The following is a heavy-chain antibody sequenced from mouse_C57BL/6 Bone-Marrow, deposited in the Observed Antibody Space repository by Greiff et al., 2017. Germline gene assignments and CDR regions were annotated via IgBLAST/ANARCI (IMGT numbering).Heavy chain of an antibody. D-gene: IGHD1-1*01. CDR2: IYWDDDK. CDR1: GFSLSTSGMG. V-gene: IGHV8-12*01. CDR3: ARRRRITTVVEGYWYFDV. J-gene: IGHJ1*03. Sequence: QVTLKVCGPGILQSSQTLSLTCSFSGFSLSTSGMGVSWIRQPSGKGLEWLAHIYWDDDKRYNPSLKSRLTISKDTSRNQVFLKITSVDTADTATYYCARRRRITTVVEGYWYFDVWGTGTTVTVSS.